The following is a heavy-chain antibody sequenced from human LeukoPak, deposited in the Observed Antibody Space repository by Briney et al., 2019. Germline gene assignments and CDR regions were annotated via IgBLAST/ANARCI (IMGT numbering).Heavy chain of an antibody. V-gene: IGHV5-51*01. CDR2: IYPGDSDT. J-gene: IGHJ4*02. CDR1: GYTFTSYW. D-gene: IGHD5-18*01. CDR3: ARHEGGGYSYGYPFYYFDY. Sequence: GESLKISCKGSGYTFTSYWIAWVRQMPGKGLEWMGIIYPGDSDTRYSPSFQGQATISADKSISTAYLQWSSLEASDTAMYYCARHEGGGYSYGYPFYYFDYWGQGTLVTVSS.